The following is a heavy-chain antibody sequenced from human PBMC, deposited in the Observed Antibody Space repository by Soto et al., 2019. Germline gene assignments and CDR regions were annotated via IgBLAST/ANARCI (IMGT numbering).Heavy chain of an antibody. D-gene: IGHD1-26*01. Sequence: QLQLQESGPGLVKPSETLSLTCTVSGGSISSSSYYWGWIRQPPGKGLEWIGSIYYSGSTYYNPSLKSRVTISVDTSKNQFSLKLSSVTAADTAVYYCARRMHSGYIDYWGQGTLVTVSS. CDR3: ARRMHSGYIDY. J-gene: IGHJ4*02. CDR2: IYYSGST. V-gene: IGHV4-39*01. CDR1: GGSISSSSYY.